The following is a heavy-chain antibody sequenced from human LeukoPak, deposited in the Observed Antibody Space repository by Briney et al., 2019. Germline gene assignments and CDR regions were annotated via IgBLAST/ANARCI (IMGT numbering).Heavy chain of an antibody. D-gene: IGHD2-8*01. CDR1: GGSFSDYY. CDR2: IYHSGST. V-gene: IGHV4-38-2*01. Sequence: SETLSLTCAVYGGSFSDYYWGWIRQPPGKGLEWIGSIYHSGSTYYNPSLKSRVTISVDTSKNQFSLKLSSVTAADTAVYYCARPNLVYAMESPFDYWGQGTLVTVSS. CDR3: ARPNLVYAMESPFDY. J-gene: IGHJ4*02.